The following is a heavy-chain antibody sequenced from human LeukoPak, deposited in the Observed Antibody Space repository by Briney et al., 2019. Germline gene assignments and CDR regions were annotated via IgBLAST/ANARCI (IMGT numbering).Heavy chain of an antibody. D-gene: IGHD2-15*01. Sequence: PSETLSLTCTVSGGSISSYYWSWIRQPPGKGLEWIGYIYYSGSTKYNPSLKSRVTILVDTSKNQFSLKLSSVTAADTAVYYCARYCSGRSCYSFDYWGQGSLVTVSS. CDR3: ARYCSGRSCYSFDY. CDR2: IYYSGST. J-gene: IGHJ4*02. CDR1: GGSISSYY. V-gene: IGHV4-59*01.